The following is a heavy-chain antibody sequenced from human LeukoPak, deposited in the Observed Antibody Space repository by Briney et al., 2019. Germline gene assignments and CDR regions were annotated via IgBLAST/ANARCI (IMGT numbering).Heavy chain of an antibody. D-gene: IGHD3-9*01. V-gene: IGHV3-30*18. J-gene: IGHJ4*02. CDR3: AKNRDDWLLNYFDY. CDR2: ISYDGSNK. CDR1: GFTFSSYG. Sequence: GGSLRLSCAASGFTFSSYGMHWVRQAPGKGLEWVAVISYDGSNKYYADPVKGRFTVSRDNSKNTLYLQMNSLRAEDTAVYYCAKNRDDWLLNYFDYWGQGTLVTVSS.